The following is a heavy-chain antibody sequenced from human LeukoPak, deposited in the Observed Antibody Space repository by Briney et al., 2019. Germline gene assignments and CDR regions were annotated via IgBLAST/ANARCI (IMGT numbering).Heavy chain of an antibody. V-gene: IGHV4-39*01. CDR3: ARHGQAPAAIGDYYYYGMDV. J-gene: IGHJ6*02. Sequence: SETLSLTCTVSGGSISSSSYHWGWIRQPPGKGLEWIGSIYYSGSTYYNPSLKSRVTISVDTSKNQFSLKLSSVTAADTAVYYCARHGQAPAAIGDYYYYGMDVWGQGTTVTVSS. CDR1: GGSISSSSYH. CDR2: IYYSGST. D-gene: IGHD2-2*01.